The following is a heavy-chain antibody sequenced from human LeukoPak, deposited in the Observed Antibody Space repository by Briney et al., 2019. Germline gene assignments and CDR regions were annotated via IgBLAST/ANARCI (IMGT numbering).Heavy chain of an antibody. CDR3: AKLNDWSGYSEFDY. V-gene: IGHV3-53*01. CDR2: IYSGGSA. D-gene: IGHD3-3*01. CDR1: GFAVSSNY. Sequence: GGSLRLSCAASGFAVSSNYMSWVRQAPGKGLEWVSVIYSGGSAYYADSVKGRFTISRDNSKNTPYLQMNSLRAEDTAVYYCAKLNDWSGYSEFDYWGQGTLVTVSS. J-gene: IGHJ4*02.